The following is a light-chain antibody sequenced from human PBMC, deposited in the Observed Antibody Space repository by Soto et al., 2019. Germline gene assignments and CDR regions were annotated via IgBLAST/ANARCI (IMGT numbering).Light chain of an antibody. V-gene: IGLV2-14*01. CDR3: SSYTSSSTHYV. Sequence: QSVLTQPASVSGSPGQSITISCTGISSDVGGYNYVSWYQQHPGKAPKLMIYDVSNRPSGVSNRFSGSKSGNTASLTISGLQAEDEADYYCSSYTSSSTHYVFGTGTKVTVL. CDR2: DVS. J-gene: IGLJ1*01. CDR1: SSDVGGYNY.